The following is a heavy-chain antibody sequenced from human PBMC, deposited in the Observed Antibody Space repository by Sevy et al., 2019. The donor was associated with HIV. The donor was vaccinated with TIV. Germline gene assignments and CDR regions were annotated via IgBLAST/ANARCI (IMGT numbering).Heavy chain of an antibody. CDR3: ARDGGLRYFDWLFDLGWFDP. CDR2: ISYDGSNK. D-gene: IGHD3-9*01. CDR1: GFTFSSYA. J-gene: IGHJ5*02. Sequence: GGSLRLSCAASGFTFSSYAMHWVRQAPGKGLEWVAVISYDGSNKYYADSVKGRFTISRDNSKNTLYLQMNSLRAEDTAVYYCARDGGLRYFDWLFDLGWFDPWGQRTLVTVSS. V-gene: IGHV3-30-3*01.